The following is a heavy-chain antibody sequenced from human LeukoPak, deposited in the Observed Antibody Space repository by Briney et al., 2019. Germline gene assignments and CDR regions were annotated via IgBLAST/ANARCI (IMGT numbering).Heavy chain of an antibody. Sequence: SETLSLTCAVSGGSISGYYWSWIRRPPGEELEWIGYVYYSRNTKYNPSLKSRVTISVDTSKNQFPLRLSSVTARDTALYYCARHGDSSSYYFDYWGQGTLVTVSS. CDR1: GGSISGYY. CDR3: ARHGDSSSYYFDY. V-gene: IGHV4-59*08. J-gene: IGHJ4*02. CDR2: VYYSRNT. D-gene: IGHD6-6*01.